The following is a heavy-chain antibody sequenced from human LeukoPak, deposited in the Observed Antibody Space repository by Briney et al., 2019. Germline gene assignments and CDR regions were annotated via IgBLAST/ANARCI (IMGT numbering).Heavy chain of an antibody. J-gene: IGHJ4*02. V-gene: IGHV1-18*01. CDR1: GYTFTSYG. CDR2: ISAYNGNT. Sequence: ASVKVSCKASGYTFTSYGISWVRQAPGQGLEWMGWISAYNGNTNYAQKLQGRVTMTTDTSTSTAYMELRSLRSDDTAVYYCARDPGYYDSSGYSTPDYWGQGTLVTVSS. CDR3: ARDPGYYDSSGYSTPDY. D-gene: IGHD3-22*01.